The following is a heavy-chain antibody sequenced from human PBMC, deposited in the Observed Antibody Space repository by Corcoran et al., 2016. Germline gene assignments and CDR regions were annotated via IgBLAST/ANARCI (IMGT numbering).Heavy chain of an antibody. CDR1: GDSVSSNSAA. CDR2: TYYRSKWYN. D-gene: IGHD3-16*01. CDR3: ARGLGTGAPLDY. Sequence: QVQLQKSGPGLVKPSQTLSLPYAISGDSVSSNSAAWNWIRQSPSRDLECLGRTYYRSKWYNDYAVSVKSRITIHPDTSKNQCSLQRNSVTPEDTAVYDCARGLGTGAPLDYWGKGTRVTVSS. J-gene: IGHJ4*02. V-gene: IGHV6-1*01.